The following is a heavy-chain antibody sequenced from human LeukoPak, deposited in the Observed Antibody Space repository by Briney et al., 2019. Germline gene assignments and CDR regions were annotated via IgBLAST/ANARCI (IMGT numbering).Heavy chain of an antibody. CDR2: IRSKAYGGTT. V-gene: IGHV3-49*04. CDR1: GFTFGDYA. J-gene: IGHJ6*04. CDR3: MLYHGSGSYPYGMDV. Sequence: PGGSLRLSCTASGFTFGDYAMSWVRQAPGKGLEWVGFIRSKAYGGTTEYAASVKGRFTISRDDSKSIAYLQMNSLKTEDTAVYYCMLYHGSGSYPYGMDVWGKGTTVTVSS. D-gene: IGHD3-10*01.